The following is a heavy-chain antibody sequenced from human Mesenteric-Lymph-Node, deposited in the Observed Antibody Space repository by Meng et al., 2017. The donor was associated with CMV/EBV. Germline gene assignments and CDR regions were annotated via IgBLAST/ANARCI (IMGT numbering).Heavy chain of an antibody. V-gene: IGHV3-30*02. J-gene: IGHJ6*02. CDR3: ARDRRGPAAGPYSGMDV. CDR1: GFTFSSYA. Sequence: GESLKISCAASGFTFSSYAMHWVRQAPGKGLEWVAFIRYDGSNKYYADSVKGRFTISRDNSKNTLYLQMNSLRAEDTAVYYCARDRRGPAAGPYSGMDVWGQGTTVTVSS. D-gene: IGHD6-13*01. CDR2: IRYDGSNK.